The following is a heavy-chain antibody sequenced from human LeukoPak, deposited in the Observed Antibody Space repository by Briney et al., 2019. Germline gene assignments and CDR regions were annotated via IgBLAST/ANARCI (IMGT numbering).Heavy chain of an antibody. CDR1: GGSFSGYY. J-gene: IGHJ3*02. CDR2: INHSGST. CDR3: ARGGSWIQLWLTRAENAFDI. Sequence: SETLPLTCAVYGGSFSGYYWSWNRQPPGKGLEWIGEINHSGSTNYNPSLKSRVTISVDTSKNQFSLKLSSVTAADTAVYYCARGGSWIQLWLTRAENAFDIWGQGTMVTVSS. V-gene: IGHV4-34*01. D-gene: IGHD5-18*01.